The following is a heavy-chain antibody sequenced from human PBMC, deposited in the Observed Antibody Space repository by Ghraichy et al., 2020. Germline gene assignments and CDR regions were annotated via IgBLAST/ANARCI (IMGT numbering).Heavy chain of an antibody. CDR1: GFTFTSSA. J-gene: IGHJ3*02. CDR2: IVVGSGNT. D-gene: IGHD3-22*01. V-gene: IGHV1-58*02. Sequence: SVKVSCKASGFTFTSSAMQWVRQARGQRLEWIGWIVVGSGNTNYAQKFQERVTITRDMSTSTAYMELSSLRSEDTAVYYCAAERVLDYYDSSGYYGNYAFDIWGQGTMVTVSS. CDR3: AAERVLDYYDSSGYYGNYAFDI.